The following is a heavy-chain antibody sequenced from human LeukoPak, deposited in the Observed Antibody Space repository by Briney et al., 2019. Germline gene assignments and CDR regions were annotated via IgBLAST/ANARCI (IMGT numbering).Heavy chain of an antibody. D-gene: IGHD3-10*01. Sequence: SETLSLTCTVSGGSISSYYWSWIRQPPGKGLEWIGYIYYSGSTNYNPPLKSRVTISVDTSKNQFSLKLSSVTAADTAVYYCARVMVRGVIRFDYWGQGTLVTVSS. CDR1: GGSISSYY. CDR2: IYYSGST. V-gene: IGHV4-59*01. CDR3: ARVMVRGVIRFDY. J-gene: IGHJ4*02.